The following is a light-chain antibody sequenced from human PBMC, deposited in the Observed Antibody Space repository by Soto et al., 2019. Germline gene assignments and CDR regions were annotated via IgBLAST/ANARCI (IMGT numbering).Light chain of an antibody. Sequence: EIVLTQSPGSLSLSPGEGATLSCRASQSVSSSYLAWYQQKPGQAPRLLIYGASSRATGIPDRFSGSGSGTNFTLNISRLEPEDFVVYYCQQYGSSPVTFGQGTKVEI. J-gene: IGKJ1*01. CDR3: QQYGSSPVT. V-gene: IGKV3-20*01. CDR2: GAS. CDR1: QSVSSSY.